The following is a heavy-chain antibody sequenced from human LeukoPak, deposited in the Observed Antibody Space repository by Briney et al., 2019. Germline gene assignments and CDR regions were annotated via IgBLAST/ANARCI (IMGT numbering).Heavy chain of an antibody. V-gene: IGHV4-30-2*01. J-gene: IGHJ4*02. D-gene: IGHD5-12*01. CDR2: IYHSGST. Sequence: PSQTLSLTCAVSGGSISSGGYSWSWIRQPPGKGLEWIGYIYHSGSTYYNPSLKSRVTISVDRSKNQFSLKLSSVTAADTAVYYCAKYRDYEFDYWGQGTLVTVSS. CDR1: GGSISSGGYS. CDR3: AKYRDYEFDY.